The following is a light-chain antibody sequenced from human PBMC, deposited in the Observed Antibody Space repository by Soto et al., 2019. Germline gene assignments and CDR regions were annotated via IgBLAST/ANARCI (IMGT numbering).Light chain of an antibody. J-gene: IGLJ1*01. V-gene: IGLV2-8*01. CDR2: EVS. CDR1: SSDVGGYNY. CDR3: STYAGSNNFV. Sequence: QSALTQPPSASGSPGQSVTISCTGTSSDVGGYNYVSWYQQHPDKAPKLMIYEVSKRPSGVPDRFSGSKSGNTASLTVSGLQAEDEADYYRSTYAGSNNFVFGTGTKLTVL.